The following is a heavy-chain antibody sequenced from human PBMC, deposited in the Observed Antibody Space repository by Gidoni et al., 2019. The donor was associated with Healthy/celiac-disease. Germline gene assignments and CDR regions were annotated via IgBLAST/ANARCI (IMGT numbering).Heavy chain of an antibody. CDR3: ARGYYYDSSGSYTDY. V-gene: IGHV3-30*01. D-gene: IGHD3-22*01. Sequence: QVQLVESGGGVVQPGRSLRLSCAASGFTFSSYGMHWVRQAPGKGLEWVAVISYEGSNKYYADSVKGRFTISRDNSKNTLYLQMNSLRAEDTAVYYCARGYYYDSSGSYTDYWGQGTLVTVSS. CDR1: GFTFSSYG. CDR2: ISYEGSNK. J-gene: IGHJ4*02.